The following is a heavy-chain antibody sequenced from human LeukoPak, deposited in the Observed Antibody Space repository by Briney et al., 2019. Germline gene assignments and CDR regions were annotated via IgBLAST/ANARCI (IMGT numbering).Heavy chain of an antibody. CDR2: ISGSGGST. V-gene: IGHV3-23*01. CDR1: GFIFSSYG. CDR3: AKDLGYCSSTSCHGAFDI. J-gene: IGHJ3*02. Sequence: GGSLRLSCAASGFIFSSYGMHWVRQAPGKGLEWVSAISGSGGSTYYADSVKGRFTISRDNSKNTLYLQMNSLRAEDTAVYYCAKDLGYCSSTSCHGAFDIWGQGTMVTVSS. D-gene: IGHD2-2*01.